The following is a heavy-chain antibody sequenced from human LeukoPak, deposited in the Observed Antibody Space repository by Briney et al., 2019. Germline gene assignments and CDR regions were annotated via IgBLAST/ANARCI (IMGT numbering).Heavy chain of an antibody. Sequence: GGSLRLSCAASGFTFNNYGMGWVRQTPGKGLEWVATIGTSGANTYHADSVKGRFTISRDNSKNSLYLQMNSLRAEDTAVYYCARRGDGYGGMTARYFQHWGQGTLVTVSS. D-gene: IGHD4-23*01. CDR1: GFTFNNYG. V-gene: IGHV3-23*01. J-gene: IGHJ1*01. CDR2: IGTSGANT. CDR3: ARRGDGYGGMTARYFQH.